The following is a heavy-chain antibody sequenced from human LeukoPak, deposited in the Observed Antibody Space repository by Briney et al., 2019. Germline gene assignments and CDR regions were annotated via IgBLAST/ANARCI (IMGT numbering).Heavy chain of an antibody. CDR1: GFMFSSYW. CDR2: INSDGSST. V-gene: IGHV3-74*01. Sequence: PGGSLRLSCVAPGFMFSSYWMNWVRQAPGKGLVWVSRINSDGSSTSYADSVKGRFTISRDNAKNTLFLQMNSLRAEDTAVYYCARGPGAFDIWGQGTMVTVSS. CDR3: ARGPGAFDI. J-gene: IGHJ3*02. D-gene: IGHD2-2*01.